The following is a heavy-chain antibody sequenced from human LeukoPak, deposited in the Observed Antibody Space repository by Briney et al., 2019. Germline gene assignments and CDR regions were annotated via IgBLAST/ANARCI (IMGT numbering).Heavy chain of an antibody. Sequence: GGSLRLSCAASGSTFSSYSMNWVRQAPGKGLEWVSSITISSSYIYYAESVKGRFTMSRDNAKNSLYLQMSSLRAEDTAVYYCARDGYSGTYAKVGYCDYWGQGTRVTVSS. V-gene: IGHV3-21*01. D-gene: IGHD1-26*01. J-gene: IGHJ4*02. CDR2: ITISSSYI. CDR1: GSTFSSYS. CDR3: ARDGYSGTYAKVGYCDY.